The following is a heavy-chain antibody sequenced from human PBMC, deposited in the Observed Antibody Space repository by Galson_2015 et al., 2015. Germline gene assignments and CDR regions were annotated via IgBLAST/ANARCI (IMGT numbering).Heavy chain of an antibody. Sequence: SVKVSCKASGGTFSSYAISWVQQAPGQGLEWMGGIIPIFGTANYAQKFQGRVTITADESTSTAYMELSSLRSEDTAVYYCAREELVLAAFDIRGQGTMVTVSS. CDR1: GGTFSSYA. D-gene: IGHD1-7*01. CDR2: IIPIFGTA. CDR3: AREELVLAAFDI. V-gene: IGHV1-69*13. J-gene: IGHJ3*02.